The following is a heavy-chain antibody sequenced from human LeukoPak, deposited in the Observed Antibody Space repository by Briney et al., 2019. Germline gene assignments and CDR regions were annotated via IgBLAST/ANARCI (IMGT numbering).Heavy chain of an antibody. CDR3: ARRDYTRDAFDI. D-gene: IGHD3-3*01. V-gene: IGHV3-11*06. CDR1: GFTFSDYY. CDR2: ISSSSSYT. J-gene: IGHJ3*02. Sequence: PGGSLRLCCAASGFTFSDYYMSWIRQAPGKGLEWVSYISSSSSYTNYADSVKGRFTISRDNAKNSLYLQMNSLRAEDTAVYYCARRDYTRDAFDIWGQGTMVTVSS.